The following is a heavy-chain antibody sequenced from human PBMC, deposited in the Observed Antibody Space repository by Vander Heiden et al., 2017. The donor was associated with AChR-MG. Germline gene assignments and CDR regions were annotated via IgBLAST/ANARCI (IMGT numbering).Heavy chain of an antibody. V-gene: IGHV5-51*01. D-gene: IGHD2-2*01. CDR3: ASPGMESSLMPGY. CDR1: GYSFTSYW. J-gene: IGHJ4*02. CDR2: IYPGDSDT. Sequence: VQLVQSGAAVQKPGAPLKISCKGSGYSFTSYWIGCVRQMPGKGLEWMGIIYPGDSDTRYSPSFQGQVTISADKSISTAYLQWSSLKASDTAMYYCASPGMESSLMPGYWGQGTLVTVSP.